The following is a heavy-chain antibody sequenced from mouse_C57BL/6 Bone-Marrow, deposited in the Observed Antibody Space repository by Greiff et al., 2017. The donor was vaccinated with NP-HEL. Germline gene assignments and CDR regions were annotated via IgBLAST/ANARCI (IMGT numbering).Heavy chain of an antibody. V-gene: IGHV7-3*01. D-gene: IGHD4-1*02. J-gene: IGHJ1*03. Sequence: EVKLVESGGGLVQPGGSLSLSCAASGFTFTDYYMSWVRQPPGKALEWLGFISNKANGYTSEYSASGKGRFTISSDNSQSILYLQMNAQRDEDSATYCCARHNWDPYWYFDVWGTGTTVTVST. CDR1: GFTFTDYY. CDR2: ISNKANGYTS. CDR3: ARHNWDPYWYFDV.